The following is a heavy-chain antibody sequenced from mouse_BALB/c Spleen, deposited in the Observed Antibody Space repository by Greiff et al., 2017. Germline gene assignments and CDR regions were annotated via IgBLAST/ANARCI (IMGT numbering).Heavy chain of an antibody. J-gene: IGHJ4*01. CDR2: IDPYYGGT. D-gene: IGHD2-4*01. CDR3: ARGDYDGDYYAMDY. V-gene: IGHV1-39*01. CDR1: GYSFTGYN. Sequence: EVKLMESGPELEKPGASVKISCKASGYSFTGYNMNWVKQSNGKSLEWIGNIDPYYGGTSYNQKFKGKATLTVDKSSSTAYMQLKSLTSEDSAVYYCARGDYDGDYYAMDYWGQGTSVTVSS.